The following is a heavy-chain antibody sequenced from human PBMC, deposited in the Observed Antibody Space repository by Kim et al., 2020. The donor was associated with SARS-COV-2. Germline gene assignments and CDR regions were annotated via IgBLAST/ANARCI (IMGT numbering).Heavy chain of an antibody. CDR3: ARDLLIAVAGYSNDSYYYVMDV. CDR1: GFTFSSYE. Sequence: GGSLRLSCAASGFTFSSYEMNWVRQAPGKGLEWVSYISSSGSTIYYADSVKGRFTISRDNAKNSLYLQMNSLRAEDTAVYYCARDLLIAVAGYSNDSYYYVMDVWGQGTTVTASS. J-gene: IGHJ6*02. V-gene: IGHV3-48*03. CDR2: ISSSGSTI. D-gene: IGHD6-19*01.